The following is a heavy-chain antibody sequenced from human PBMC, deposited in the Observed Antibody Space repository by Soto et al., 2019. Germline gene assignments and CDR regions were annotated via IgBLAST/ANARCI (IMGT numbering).Heavy chain of an antibody. V-gene: IGHV4-31*03. CDR2: IYYSGST. J-gene: IGHJ5*02. Sequence: SETLSLTCTVSGGSISSGCYYWSWIRQHPGKGLEWIGYIYYSGSTYYNPSLKSRVTISVDTSKNQFSLKLSSVTAADTAVYYCARADILTGYYIPKFNWFDPWGQGTLVTVSS. CDR3: ARADILTGYYIPKFNWFDP. D-gene: IGHD3-9*01. CDR1: GGSISSGCYY.